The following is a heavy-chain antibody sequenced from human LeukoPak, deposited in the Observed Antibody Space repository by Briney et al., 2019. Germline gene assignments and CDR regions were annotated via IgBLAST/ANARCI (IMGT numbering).Heavy chain of an antibody. CDR2: ISSSSSYI. V-gene: IGHV3-21*01. D-gene: IGHD6-13*01. CDR1: GFTGSILY. Sequence: PGGSLRLSCSVSGFTGSILYMSWVRQAPGKGLEWVSSISSSSSYIYYADSVKGRFTISRDNAKNSLYLQMNSLRAEDTAVYYCASAAGTGAFDYWGQGTLVTVSS. J-gene: IGHJ4*02. CDR3: ASAAGTGAFDY.